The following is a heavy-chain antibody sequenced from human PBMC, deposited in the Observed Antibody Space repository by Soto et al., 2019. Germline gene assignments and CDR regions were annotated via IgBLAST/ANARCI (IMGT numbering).Heavy chain of an antibody. D-gene: IGHD2-15*01. V-gene: IGHV1-46*01. CDR2: INPSGGST. CDR1: GYTFTSYY. Sequence: ASVKVSCKASGYTFTSYYMHWVRQAPGQGLEWMGIINPSGGSTSYAQKFQGRVTITADESTSTAYMELSSLRSEDTAVYYCAGYCSGGSCYSGDYYYYGMDVWGQGTTVTVSS. CDR3: AGYCSGGSCYSGDYYYYGMDV. J-gene: IGHJ6*02.